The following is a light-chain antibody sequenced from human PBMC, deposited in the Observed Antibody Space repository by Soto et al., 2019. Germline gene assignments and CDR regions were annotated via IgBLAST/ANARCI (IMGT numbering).Light chain of an antibody. V-gene: IGLV2-23*01. CDR2: EGS. CDR1: SSDVGGYNL. CDR3: CSYAGITTVI. Sequence: QSALTQPASVSGSPGQSITISCTGTSSDVGGYNLVSWYQQHPGKAPKLMIYEGSKRPSGVSNRFSGSKSGNTASLTISGLQAEDEADYYCCSYAGITTVIFGGGTKLTVL. J-gene: IGLJ2*01.